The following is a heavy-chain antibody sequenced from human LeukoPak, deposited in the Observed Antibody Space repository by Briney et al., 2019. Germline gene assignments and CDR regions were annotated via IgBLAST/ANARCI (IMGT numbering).Heavy chain of an antibody. CDR1: GFTISRYA. Sequence: PGGSLTHSCAASGFTISRYAMSWVRQAPGKGLEWVSAISGSGGSTYYADSVKGRFTISRDNSKNTLSLQISSLRAADTAVYYCAKERDYYYYGMDVCGQGKTVTVSS. J-gene: IGHJ6*02. CDR3: AKERDYYYYGMDV. CDR2: ISGSGGST. V-gene: IGHV3-23*01.